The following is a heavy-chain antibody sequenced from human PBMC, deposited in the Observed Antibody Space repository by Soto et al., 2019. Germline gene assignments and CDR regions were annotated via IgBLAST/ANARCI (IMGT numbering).Heavy chain of an antibody. J-gene: IGHJ4*01. Sequence: QVQLVESGGDVVQPGRSLRLSCAASGFTFSRFGMHWVRQAPGKGLEWVAVIWFDGSKTYYADSVRGRFTISRDNSKDKVDLQMNSPRAEDTAVYFCARVNGGEGYKGGTPDYWGQGTLVTVSP. V-gene: IGHV3-33*01. CDR2: IWFDGSKT. CDR3: ARVNGGEGYKGGTPDY. D-gene: IGHD3-16*01. CDR1: GFTFSRFG.